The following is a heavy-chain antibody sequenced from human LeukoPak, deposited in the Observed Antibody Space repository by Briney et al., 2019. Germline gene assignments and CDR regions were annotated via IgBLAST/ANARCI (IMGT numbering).Heavy chain of an antibody. CDR2: IYTSGST. J-gene: IGHJ5*02. Sequence: NPSETLSLTCTVSGGSISSGSYYWSWIRQPAGKGLEWIGRIYTSGSTNYNPSLKSRVTISVDTSKNQFSLKLSSVTAADTAVYYCARNWLARFDPWGQGTLVTVSS. V-gene: IGHV4-61*02. CDR1: GGSISSGSYY. CDR3: ARNWLARFDP. D-gene: IGHD6-19*01.